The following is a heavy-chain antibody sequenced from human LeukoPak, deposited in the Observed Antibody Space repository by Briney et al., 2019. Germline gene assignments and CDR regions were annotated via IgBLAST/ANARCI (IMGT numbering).Heavy chain of an antibody. D-gene: IGHD6-19*01. Sequence: GGPLRLSCAASGFTFSSYAMHWVRQAPGKGLEWVAVISYDGSNKYYADSVKGRFTISRDNSKNTLYLQMNSLRAEDTAVYYCARDLGRYSSGHREAFDIWGQGTMVTVSS. CDR2: ISYDGSNK. CDR1: GFTFSSYA. CDR3: ARDLGRYSSGHREAFDI. J-gene: IGHJ3*02. V-gene: IGHV3-30-3*01.